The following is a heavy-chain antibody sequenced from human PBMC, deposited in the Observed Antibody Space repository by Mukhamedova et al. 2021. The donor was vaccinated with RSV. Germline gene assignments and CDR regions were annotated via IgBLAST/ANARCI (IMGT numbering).Heavy chain of an antibody. J-gene: IGHJ3*02. Sequence: YYADSVKGRFTISRDNSKNTLYLQMNSLRAEDTAVYYCAKAPYYYDSSGYYSGFDIWGQGIMVTVSS. D-gene: IGHD3-22*01. V-gene: IGHV3-23*01. CDR3: AKAPYYYDSSGYYSGFDI.